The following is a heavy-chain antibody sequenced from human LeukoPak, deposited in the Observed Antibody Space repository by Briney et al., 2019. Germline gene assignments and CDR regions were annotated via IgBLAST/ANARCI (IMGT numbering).Heavy chain of an antibody. CDR3: AGVFSRRRPFEI. CDR2: IYNRGAT. D-gene: IGHD3-3*01. J-gene: IGHJ4*02. CDR1: GGSINDYY. V-gene: IGHV4-59*03. Sequence: SETLSLTCTVSGGSINDYYWNWLRQPPGKGLEWIGYIYNRGATNSNPSLKSRVTTSMDTSRKQFSLRLSSVSAADTAVYYCAGVFSRRRPFEIWGQGTLVTVSS.